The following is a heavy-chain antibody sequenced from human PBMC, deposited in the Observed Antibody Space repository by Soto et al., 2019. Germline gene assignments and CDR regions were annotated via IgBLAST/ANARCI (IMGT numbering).Heavy chain of an antibody. CDR1: GFTFSSYS. J-gene: IGHJ6*02. Sequence: GGSLRLSCAASGFTFSSYSMNWVRQAPGKGLEWVSSISSSSSYIYYADSVKGRFTISRDNAKNSLYLQMNSLRAEDTAVYYCARDHRSPGADYGDYEGNYYYYYGMDVWGQGTTVTVSS. V-gene: IGHV3-21*01. CDR2: ISSSSSYI. D-gene: IGHD4-17*01. CDR3: ARDHRSPGADYGDYEGNYYYYYGMDV.